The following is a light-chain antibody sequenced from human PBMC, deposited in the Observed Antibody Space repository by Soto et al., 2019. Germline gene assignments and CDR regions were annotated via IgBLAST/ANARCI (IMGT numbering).Light chain of an antibody. J-gene: IGLJ1*01. CDR2: DVT. CDR3: SSYTSSDTQI. Sequence: QSALTQPASVSGSPGQSIAISCTGTSGDVGVYNYVSWYQQHPGRAPKLIIYDVTNWPSGVSVRLSGSKSGNTAFLTISGLQAEDEADYYCSSYTSSDTQIFGTGTKLTVL. V-gene: IGLV2-14*01. CDR1: SGDVGVYNY.